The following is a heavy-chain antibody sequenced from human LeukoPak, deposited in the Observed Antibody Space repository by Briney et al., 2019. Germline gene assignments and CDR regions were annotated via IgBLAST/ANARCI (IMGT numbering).Heavy chain of an antibody. D-gene: IGHD7-27*01. CDR2: LNWNSDDI. CDR1: GFSFDDSA. Sequence: SGGSLRLSCAASGFSFDDSAMHWVRQAPGKGLEWVSGLNWNSDDIGYADSVKGRFTISRDNAKNSLYLQMDSLRPEDTALYHCVKDITAEPTFFTSWGQGTLVTVSS. V-gene: IGHV3-9*01. CDR3: VKDITAEPTFFTS. J-gene: IGHJ5*02.